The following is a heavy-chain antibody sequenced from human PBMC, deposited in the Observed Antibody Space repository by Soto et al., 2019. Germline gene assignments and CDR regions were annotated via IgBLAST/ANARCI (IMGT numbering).Heavy chain of an antibody. J-gene: IGHJ4*02. Sequence: EVQLVESGGGLVQPGGSLRLYCVGSGFMFDSFAMNWVRQAPGKGLEWVAYINGGSDSIYYAESVKGRFTISRDNARNSLSLQMNSLSDEDTAVYYCAKSGDSAGWGIDFWGQGTLVTDSS. CDR3: AKSGDSAGWGIDF. V-gene: IGHV3-48*02. CDR1: GFMFDSFA. CDR2: INGGSDSI. D-gene: IGHD6-19*01.